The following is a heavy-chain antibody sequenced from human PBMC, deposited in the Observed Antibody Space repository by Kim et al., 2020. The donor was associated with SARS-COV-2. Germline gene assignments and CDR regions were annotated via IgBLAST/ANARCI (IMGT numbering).Heavy chain of an antibody. Sequence: GGSLRLSCVVSGFLITDYSIHWVRQAPGQGLEWLSVISRDAKAVNYADTVMGRFAMSRDISKNTVYLHLNTLRSEDTAVYYCATEVWASGHDHWGQGTLV. CDR2: ISRDAKAV. V-gene: IGHV3-30*03. D-gene: IGHD1-1*01. CDR3: ATEVWASGHDH. J-gene: IGHJ4*02. CDR1: GFLITDYS.